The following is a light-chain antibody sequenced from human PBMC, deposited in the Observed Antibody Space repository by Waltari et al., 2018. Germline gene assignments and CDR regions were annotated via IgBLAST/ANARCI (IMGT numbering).Light chain of an antibody. CDR3: AAWDDSLNGLV. CDR1: SSNIGNNA. V-gene: IGLV1-36*01. Sequence: QSVLTQPPSVSEAPRQRVTISCSGSSSNIGNNAVNWYQQLPGKAPKLLIYYDDLLPSRVPDRFSGSKSGTSASLAISGLQSEDEADYYCAAWDDSLNGLVFGTGTKVTVL. CDR2: YDD. J-gene: IGLJ1*01.